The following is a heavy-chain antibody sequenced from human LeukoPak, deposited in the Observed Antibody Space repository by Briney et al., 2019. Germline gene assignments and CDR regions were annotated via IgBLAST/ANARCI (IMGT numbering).Heavy chain of an antibody. CDR3: ARDYSRYFDF. Sequence: ASVKVSCKASGYTFTGYDIHWVRQAPGQGLEWMGWINPNSGGTDYTQKFQGRVTMTRDTSISTAYMELSRLRSDDTAVYYCARDYSRYFDFWGQGTLVTVSS. D-gene: IGHD4-11*01. V-gene: IGHV1-2*02. CDR1: GYTFTGYD. J-gene: IGHJ4*02. CDR2: INPNSGGT.